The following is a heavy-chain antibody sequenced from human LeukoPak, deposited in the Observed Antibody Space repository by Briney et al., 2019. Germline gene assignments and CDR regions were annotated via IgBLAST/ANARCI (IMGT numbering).Heavy chain of an antibody. J-gene: IGHJ6*02. CDR2: IWYDGSNK. D-gene: IGHD6-13*01. V-gene: IGHV3-33*08. CDR1: RFTFSNYA. Sequence: GGSLRLSCAASRFTFSNYAMHWVRQAPGKGLEWVAVIWYDGSNKYYADSVKGRFTISRDNSKNTLYLQMNSLRAEDTAVYYCARVPAASGRANYYYYYAMDVWGQGTTVTVSS. CDR3: ARVPAASGRANYYYYYAMDV.